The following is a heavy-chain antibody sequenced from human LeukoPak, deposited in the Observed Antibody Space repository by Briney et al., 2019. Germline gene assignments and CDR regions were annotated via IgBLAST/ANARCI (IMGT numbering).Heavy chain of an antibody. CDR2: ISPGDSDT. D-gene: IGHD3-22*01. CDR3: AADTSGYLNFDY. CDR1: GYSFISHW. J-gene: IGHJ4*02. V-gene: IGHV5-51*01. Sequence: PGESLKISCKGSGYSFISHWIGWVRQMPGKGLEWMGIISPGDSDTRYSPSFQGQVTISADKSITTAYLQWSSLKASDTAIYYCAADTSGYLNFDYWGQGTLVTVSS.